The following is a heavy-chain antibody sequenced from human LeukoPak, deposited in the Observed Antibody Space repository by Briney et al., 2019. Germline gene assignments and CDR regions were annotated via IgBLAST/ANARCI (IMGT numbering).Heavy chain of an antibody. D-gene: IGHD6-13*01. CDR1: GYTFTSYY. J-gene: IGHJ4*02. CDR3: AMARSSWYPFDY. CDR2: INPSGGST. Sequence: ASVKVSCKASGYTFTSYYMHWVRQAPGQGLEWMGIINPSGGSTNYPQKFQGRVTMTRDTSTSTVYMELSSLRSEDTAVYYCAMARSSWYPFDYWGQGTLVTVSS. V-gene: IGHV1-46*01.